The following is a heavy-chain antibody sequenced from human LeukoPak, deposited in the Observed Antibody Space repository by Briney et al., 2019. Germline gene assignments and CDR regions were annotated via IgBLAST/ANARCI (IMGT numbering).Heavy chain of an antibody. V-gene: IGHV4-34*01. Sequence: TETLSLTCAVYVGSFSGYYWSWIRQPPGKGLEWIGEINHSGSTNYNPSLKSRVTISVDTSKNQFSLKLNSVTAADTAVYYCARGGKTYYYDSSGYYPLRLFDYWGQGTLVTVSS. D-gene: IGHD3-22*01. CDR3: ARGGKTYYYDSSGYYPLRLFDY. CDR2: INHSGST. J-gene: IGHJ4*02. CDR1: VGSFSGYY.